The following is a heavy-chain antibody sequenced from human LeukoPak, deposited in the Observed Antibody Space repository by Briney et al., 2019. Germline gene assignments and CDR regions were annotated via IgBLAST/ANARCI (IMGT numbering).Heavy chain of an antibody. CDR3: ARGQHGTFDI. Sequence: PGGSLRLSCAASGFTSSTYWMTWVRQAPGKGLEWVANIKQDGSEKYYADSVKGRFTISRDNAKNSLYLQMNSLRAEDTAVYYCARGQHGTFDIWGQGTMVTVSS. CDR1: GFTSSTYW. J-gene: IGHJ3*02. CDR2: IKQDGSEK. V-gene: IGHV3-7*05.